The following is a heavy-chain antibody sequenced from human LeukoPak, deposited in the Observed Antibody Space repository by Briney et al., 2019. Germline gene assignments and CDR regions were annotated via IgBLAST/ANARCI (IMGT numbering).Heavy chain of an antibody. V-gene: IGHV3-7*01. CDR2: IKHDGSEK. CDR1: GFTFSSYH. CDR3: ATDRGWRTSGYYLYYFEY. J-gene: IGHJ4*02. D-gene: IGHD3-3*01. Sequence: GGSLRLSCAASGFTFSSYHFHWVRQAPGKGLEWVASIKHDGSEKYYVDSVRGRFTISRDNTMNSLYLQMSSLRAEDTAVYYCATDRGWRTSGYYLYYFEYWGQGTLVTYSS.